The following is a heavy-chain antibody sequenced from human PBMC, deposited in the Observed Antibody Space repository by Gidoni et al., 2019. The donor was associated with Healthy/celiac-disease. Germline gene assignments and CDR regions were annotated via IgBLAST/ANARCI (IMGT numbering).Heavy chain of an antibody. V-gene: IGHV3-7*05. CDR3: VRKSPGDF. CDR1: GFTFSDYW. Sequence: ELQLVESGGGLVKPGGSLRLSCKGFGFTFSDYWMSWVRQAHGRGLEWVANRKQDGSQIYYVGSVKGRFTIDRDNAKNSLYLQMDSLRVEDSALYRCVRKSPGDFCGQGVLVTVSS. J-gene: IGHJ4*02. CDR2: RKQDGSQI.